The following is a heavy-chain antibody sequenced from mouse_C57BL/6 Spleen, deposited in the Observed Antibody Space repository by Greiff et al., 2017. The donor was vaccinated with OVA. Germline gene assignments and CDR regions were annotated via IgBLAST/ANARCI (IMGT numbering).Heavy chain of an antibody. D-gene: IGHD2-5*01. V-gene: IGHV1-82*01. CDR2: IYPGDGDT. J-gene: IGHJ1*03. Sequence: VMLQQSGPELVKPGASVKISCKASGYAFSSSWMNWVKQRPGKGLEWIGRIYPGDGDTNYNGKFKGKATLTADKSSSTAYMQLSSLTSEDSAVYFCARSNYGYFDVWGTGTTVTVSS. CDR1: GYAFSSSW. CDR3: ARSNYGYFDV.